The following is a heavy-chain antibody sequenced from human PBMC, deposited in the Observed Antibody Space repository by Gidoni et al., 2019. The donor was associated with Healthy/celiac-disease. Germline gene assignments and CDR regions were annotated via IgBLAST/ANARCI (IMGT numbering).Heavy chain of an antibody. CDR3: AASAPAPTGAGY. CDR1: GFTFTSSA. J-gene: IGHJ4*02. CDR2: IVVGSGNT. Sequence: QMQLVQSGPEVKKPGTSVKVSCKASGFTFTSSAVQWVRQARGQRLDWIGWIVVGSGNTNYAQKFQERVTITRDMSTSTAYMELSSLRSEDTAVYYCAASAPAPTGAGYWGQGTLVTVSS. D-gene: IGHD4-17*01. V-gene: IGHV1-58*01.